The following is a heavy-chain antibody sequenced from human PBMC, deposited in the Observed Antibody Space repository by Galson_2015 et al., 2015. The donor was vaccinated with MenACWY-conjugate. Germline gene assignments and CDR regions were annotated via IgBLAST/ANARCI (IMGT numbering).Heavy chain of an antibody. Sequence: SLRLSCAASGFTFSDFRIHWVRQAPGKGLEWVSSIGTSSSYIYYADSVKGRFTISRDNPKNSLYLQMNSLRAEDTAVYYCARDNRDWRLIRFASWGQGPRFTVSS. J-gene: IGHJ4*02. CDR3: ARDNRDWRLIRFAS. D-gene: IGHD3/OR15-3a*01. V-gene: IGHV3-21*01. CDR2: IGTSSSYI. CDR1: GFTFSDFR.